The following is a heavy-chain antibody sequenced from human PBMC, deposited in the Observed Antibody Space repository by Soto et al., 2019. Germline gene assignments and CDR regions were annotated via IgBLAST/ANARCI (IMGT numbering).Heavy chain of an antibody. D-gene: IGHD3-3*01. CDR2: MNPNSGNT. CDR3: ARGIGGGDDFWSGYYLSNWFDP. CDR1: GYTFTSYD. Sequence: QVQLVQSGAEVKKPGASVKVSCKASGYTFTSYDINWVRQATGQGLEWMGWMNPNSGNTGYAQKFQGRVTMTRNTSISTAYRELSSLRSEDTAVYYCARGIGGGDDFWSGYYLSNWFDPWGQGTLVTVSS. J-gene: IGHJ5*02. V-gene: IGHV1-8*01.